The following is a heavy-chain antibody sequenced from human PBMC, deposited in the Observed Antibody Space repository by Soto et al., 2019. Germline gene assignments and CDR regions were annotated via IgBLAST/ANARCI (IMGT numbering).Heavy chain of an antibody. V-gene: IGHV3-33*01. Sequence: GGSLRLSCAASGFTFSSYGMHWVRQAPGKGLEWVAVMWYDGSNKYYADSVKGRFTISRDNSKNTLYLQMNSLRAEDTAVYYCARDLVRFAGQLVHGMDVWGQGTTVTVSS. CDR1: GFTFSSYG. D-gene: IGHD6-6*01. CDR3: ARDLVRFAGQLVHGMDV. J-gene: IGHJ6*02. CDR2: MWYDGSNK.